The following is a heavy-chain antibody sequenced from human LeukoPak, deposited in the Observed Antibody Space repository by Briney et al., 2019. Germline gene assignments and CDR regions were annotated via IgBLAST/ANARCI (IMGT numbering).Heavy chain of an antibody. D-gene: IGHD3-10*01. V-gene: IGHV3-53*01. CDR1: GFTFSSYG. Sequence: TGGSLRPSCAASGFTFSSYGMSWVRQAPGKGLESVSVIYSGGSTYYADSVRGRFTISRDNSKNTLYLQMNSLRVEDTAVYYCARVGGHWGQGTLVTVSS. CDR2: IYSGGST. CDR3: ARVGGH. J-gene: IGHJ4*02.